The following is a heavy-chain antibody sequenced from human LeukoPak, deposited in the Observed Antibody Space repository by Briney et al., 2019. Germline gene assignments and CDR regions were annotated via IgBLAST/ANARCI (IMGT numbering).Heavy chain of an antibody. CDR2: INPNSGGT. D-gene: IGHD6-13*01. J-gene: IGHJ3*02. Sequence: ASVKVSCKASGYTFTGYYMHWVRQAPGQGLEWMGWINPNSGGTNYAQKFQGRVTMTRDTSISTAYMELSRLRSDDTAVYYCARGLRYSSSWYDAFDIWGQGTMVTVSS. V-gene: IGHV1-2*02. CDR3: ARGLRYSSSWYDAFDI. CDR1: GYTFTGYY.